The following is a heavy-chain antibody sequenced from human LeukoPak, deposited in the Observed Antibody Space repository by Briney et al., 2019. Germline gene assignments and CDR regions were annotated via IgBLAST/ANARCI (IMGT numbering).Heavy chain of an antibody. CDR3: ARGRPAYSSSSEFGDY. CDR1: GYTFTSYD. D-gene: IGHD6-6*01. V-gene: IGHV1-8*01. J-gene: IGHJ4*02. Sequence: ASVKVSCKASGYTFTSYDINWVRQATGRGLEGMGWMNPNSGNTGYAQKFQGRVTMTRNTSISTAYMELSSLRSEDTAVYYCARGRPAYSSSSEFGDYWGQGTLVTVSS. CDR2: MNPNSGNT.